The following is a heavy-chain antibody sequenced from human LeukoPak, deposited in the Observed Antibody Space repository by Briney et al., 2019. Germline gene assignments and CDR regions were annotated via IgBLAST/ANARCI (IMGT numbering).Heavy chain of an antibody. Sequence: SETLSLTCTVSGGSISSSSYYWGWIRQPPGKGLEWIGSIYYSGSTYYNPSLKSRVTISVDTSKNQFSLKLSSVTAADTAVYYCARVPDSGSYYYCMDVWGKGTTVTVSS. J-gene: IGHJ6*03. D-gene: IGHD1-26*01. CDR1: GGSISSSSYY. CDR2: IYYSGST. CDR3: ARVPDSGSYYYCMDV. V-gene: IGHV4-39*07.